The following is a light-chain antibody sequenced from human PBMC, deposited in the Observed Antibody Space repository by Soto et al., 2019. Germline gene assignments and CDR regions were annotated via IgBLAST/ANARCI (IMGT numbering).Light chain of an antibody. CDR3: QAWDRSTGV. CDR1: KLGDKY. J-gene: IGLJ2*01. CDR2: QDN. V-gene: IGLV3-1*01. Sequence: SYELTQPPSVSVSPGQTVSITCSGDKLGDKYACWFQQKPGQSPVLVIYQDNRRPSGIPERFSGSNSGNTATLTISGTQAMDEADYYCQAWDRSTGVFGGGTKVTVL.